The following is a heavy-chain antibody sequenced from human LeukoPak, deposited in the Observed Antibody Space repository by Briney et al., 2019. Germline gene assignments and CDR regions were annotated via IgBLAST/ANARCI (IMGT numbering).Heavy chain of an antibody. D-gene: IGHD3-10*02. CDR1: GSAFSSYT. CDR2: ISSSGSTI. J-gene: IGHJ6*04. CDR3: AELGITMIGGV. Sequence: GGSLRLSCADSGSAFSSYTMVWARQAPGKGLEWVSYISSSGSTIYYADSVKGRFTISRDNAKNSLYLQMNSLRAEDTAVYYCAELGITMIGGVWGKGTTVTISS. V-gene: IGHV3-48*04.